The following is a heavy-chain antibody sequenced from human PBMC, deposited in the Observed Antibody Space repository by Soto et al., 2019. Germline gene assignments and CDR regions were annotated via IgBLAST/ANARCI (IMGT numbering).Heavy chain of an antibody. Sequence: GASVKVSCKAPRDTFTSYYINWVRQAPGQGLEWMGVINPHGGSTAYAQKFKGRVTLTRDTSASTVYMEVSSLTSEDTAMYYCARSSGGNFGIIIEGTNWFDPWGQGPLVTVSS. V-gene: IGHV1-46*01. CDR2: INPHGGST. CDR3: ARSSGGNFGIIIEGTNWFDP. CDR1: RDTFTSYY. D-gene: IGHD1-26*01. J-gene: IGHJ5*02.